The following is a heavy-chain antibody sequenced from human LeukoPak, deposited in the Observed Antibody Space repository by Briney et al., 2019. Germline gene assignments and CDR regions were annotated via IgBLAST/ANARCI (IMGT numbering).Heavy chain of an antibody. CDR1: GYTFTGYY. CDR2: MNPNSGGT. V-gene: IGHV1-2*02. D-gene: IGHD6-19*01. CDR3: ARGLAVADDIDY. Sequence: ASVTVSFTASGYTFTGYYLHWVRQAPGQGLAWMGWMNPNSGGTNYAQKFQGRVTMTRDTSISTAYMELSRLRSDDTALYYCARGLAVADDIDYWGQGTLVTVSS. J-gene: IGHJ4*02.